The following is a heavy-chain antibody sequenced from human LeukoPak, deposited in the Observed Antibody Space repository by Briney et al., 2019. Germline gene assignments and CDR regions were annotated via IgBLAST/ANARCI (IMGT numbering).Heavy chain of an antibody. CDR2: ISSSSSYI. CDR1: GFTFSSYS. J-gene: IGHJ4*02. V-gene: IGHV3-21*01. Sequence: GGSLRLSCAASGFTFSSYSINWVRQAPGKGLEWVSSISSSSSYIYYADSVKGRFTISRDNAKNSLYLQMNSLRAEDTAVYYCARDMGLSVAALGDLDYWGQGTLVTVSS. D-gene: IGHD6-13*01. CDR3: ARDMGLSVAALGDLDY.